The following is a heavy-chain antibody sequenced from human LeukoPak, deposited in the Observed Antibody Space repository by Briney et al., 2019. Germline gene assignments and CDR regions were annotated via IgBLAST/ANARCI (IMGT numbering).Heavy chain of an antibody. J-gene: IGHJ3*02. CDR2: IKQDGSEK. V-gene: IGHV3-7*01. D-gene: IGHD3-3*01. Sequence: PGGSLRLSCAASGFTFSSYWMSWVRQAPGKGLEWVANIKQDGSEKYYVDSVKGRFTISRDNTKNSLYLQMNSLRAEDTAVYYCARGKNEFTIFGVVTHDDAFDIWGQGTMVTVSS. CDR1: GFTFSSYW. CDR3: ARGKNEFTIFGVVTHDDAFDI.